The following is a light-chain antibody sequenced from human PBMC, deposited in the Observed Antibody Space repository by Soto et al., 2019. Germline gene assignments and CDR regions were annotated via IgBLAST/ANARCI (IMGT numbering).Light chain of an antibody. J-gene: IGKJ4*01. CDR2: GAS. V-gene: IGKV1-39*01. CDR3: QQTYTTPLT. CDR1: QSISYY. Sequence: IEMTQSTSSLSAYVGDRVNITCRASQSISYYLNWYQQKPGRAPDLLMYGASSLQSGVPSRFTGSGSGTEFTLTITSLQPGDFATYYCQQTYTTPLTFGGGTKVAIK.